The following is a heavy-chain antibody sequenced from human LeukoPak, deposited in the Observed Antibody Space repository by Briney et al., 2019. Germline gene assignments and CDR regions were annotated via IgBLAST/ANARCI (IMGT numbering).Heavy chain of an antibody. Sequence: SETLSLTCAVYGGSFSDYYWNWVRQPPGKGLEWIGEINHSGSTNYNPSLESRVTISVDTSKNQFSLKLSSVTAADTAVYYCAASALRYCSGGSCYSAPLDFWGLGNLVTVSS. CDR3: AASALRYCSGGSCYSAPLDF. V-gene: IGHV4-34*01. CDR2: INHSGST. J-gene: IGHJ4*02. CDR1: GGSFSDYY. D-gene: IGHD2-15*01.